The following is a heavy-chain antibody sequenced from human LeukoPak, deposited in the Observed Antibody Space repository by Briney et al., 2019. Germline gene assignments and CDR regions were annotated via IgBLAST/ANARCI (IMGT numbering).Heavy chain of an antibody. D-gene: IGHD3-22*01. V-gene: IGHV4-4*02. CDR3: ARNGHYSLDN. J-gene: IGHJ4*02. CDR1: GSSIGSSEW. Sequence: SETLSLTCAVSGSSIGSSEWWSWVRQPPGKGLERIGEIYRSVSPAYNPSLESRVTISADKSNNQLSLKLTSVTAADTAVYYCARNGHYSLDNWGQGTLVTVSS. CDR2: IYRSVSP.